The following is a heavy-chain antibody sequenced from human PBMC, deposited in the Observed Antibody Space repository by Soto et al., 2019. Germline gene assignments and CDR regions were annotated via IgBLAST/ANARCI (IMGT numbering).Heavy chain of an antibody. D-gene: IGHD3-10*01. CDR3: ARDPLWFGEIGYFDY. CDR2: IDSSSSFI. CDR1: GVSFSSHA. J-gene: IGHJ4*02. Sequence: GGSVRLSCAASGVSFSSHAINWVRQAPGKGLEWISSIDSSSSFIYYADSVKGRFTISRDNAKNSVFLHMSSLRADDTAVYYCARDPLWFGEIGYFDYWGQGA. V-gene: IGHV3-21*06.